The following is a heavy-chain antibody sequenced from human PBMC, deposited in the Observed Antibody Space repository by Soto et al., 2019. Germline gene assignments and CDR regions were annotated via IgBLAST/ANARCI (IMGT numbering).Heavy chain of an antibody. CDR1: GFTFSSYG. J-gene: IGHJ4*02. CDR3: ARDVNKLVVVAAPHFDY. D-gene: IGHD2-15*01. V-gene: IGHV3-33*01. CDR2: IWYDGSNK. Sequence: GGSLRLSCAASGFTFSSYGMHWVRQAPGKGLEWVAVIWYDGSNKYYADSVKGRFTISRDNSKNTLYLQMNSLRAEDTAVYYCARDVNKLVVVAAPHFDYWGQGTLVTVSS.